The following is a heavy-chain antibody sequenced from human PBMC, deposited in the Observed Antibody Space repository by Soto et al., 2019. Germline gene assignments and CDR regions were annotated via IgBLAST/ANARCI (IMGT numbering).Heavy chain of an antibody. CDR1: GYSFTSYW. V-gene: IGHV5-51*01. Sequence: PGESLKISCKGSGYSFTSYWIGWVRQMPGKGLEWMGIIYPGDSDTRYSPSFQGQVTISADKSISTAYLQWSSLKASDTAMYYCAREEWELLDTPPRARYYYYGMDVWGQGTTVTVSS. CDR3: AREEWELLDTPPRARYYYYGMDV. J-gene: IGHJ6*02. CDR2: IYPGDSDT. D-gene: IGHD1-26*01.